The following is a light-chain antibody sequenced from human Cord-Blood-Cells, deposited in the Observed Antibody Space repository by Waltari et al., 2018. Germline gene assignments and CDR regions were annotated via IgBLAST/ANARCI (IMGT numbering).Light chain of an antibody. CDR3: QQSYSTPPWT. CDR2: AAS. J-gene: IGKJ1*01. V-gene: IGKV1-39*01. Sequence: DIQMSQSPPSLSASAGDRVTVTCRASQSISSYLNWYQQKPGKAPKLLIYAASSLQSGVPSRFSGSGSGTDFTLTISSLQPEDFATYYCQQSYSTPPWTFGQGTKVEIK. CDR1: QSISSY.